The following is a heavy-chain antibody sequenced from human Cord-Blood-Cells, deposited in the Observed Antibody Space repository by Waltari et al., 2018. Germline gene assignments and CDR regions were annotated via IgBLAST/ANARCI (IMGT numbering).Heavy chain of an antibody. D-gene: IGHD2-21*01. V-gene: IGHV1-69*01. CDR1: GGTFSSYA. J-gene: IGHJ1*01. CDR2: IIPIFGTA. Sequence: QVQLVQSGAEVKKPGSSVKVSCKASGGTFSSYAISWVRQARGQGLEWMGGIIPIFGTANYAQKFQGRVTITADESTSTAYMELSSLRSEDTAVYYCARPGGYCGGDCYSIYFQHWGQGTLVTVSS. CDR3: ARPGGYCGGDCYSIYFQH.